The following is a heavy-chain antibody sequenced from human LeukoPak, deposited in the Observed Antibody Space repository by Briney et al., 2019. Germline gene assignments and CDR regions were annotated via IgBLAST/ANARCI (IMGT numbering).Heavy chain of an antibody. CDR2: ISGGDTST. CDR3: AKNLNGGNTHSDY. V-gene: IGHV3-23*01. J-gene: IGHJ4*02. CDR1: GFIFSSYA. D-gene: IGHD4-23*01. Sequence: GGSLRLSCAASGFIFSSYAMNWVRQAPGKGLEWVSTISGGDTSTFYAASVKGRFTISRDNSKNPLYLQMNNLRAEDTAVYYCAKNLNGGNTHSDYWGQGTLVTVSS.